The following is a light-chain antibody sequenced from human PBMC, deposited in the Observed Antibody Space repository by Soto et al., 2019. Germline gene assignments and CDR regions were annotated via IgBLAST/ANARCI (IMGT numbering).Light chain of an antibody. Sequence: EIVMTQSPASLSVSPGGRATLSCRASQSVTNNLAWYQQKPGQAPRLLIYGASSRATGIPARFSGSGSETEFTLTISSLQSEDSEVYYCQHYNTWPPWAFGQGTKVEIK. V-gene: IGKV3-15*01. CDR2: GAS. CDR3: QHYNTWPPWA. CDR1: QSVTNN. J-gene: IGKJ1*01.